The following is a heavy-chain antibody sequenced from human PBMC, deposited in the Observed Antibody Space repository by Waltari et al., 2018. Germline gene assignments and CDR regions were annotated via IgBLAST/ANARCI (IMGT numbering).Heavy chain of an antibody. J-gene: IGHJ4*02. Sequence: EVPLLESGGGLVQPGGSLRLSCAASGFTFSIDALSWVRPAPGKGLEWVSASSGSGGSTYYADSVKGRFTISRDNSKNTLYLQMNSLRAEDTAVYYCAKDNYYGSGSYYTFFDYWGQGTLVTVSS. CDR2: SSGSGGST. V-gene: IGHV3-23*01. D-gene: IGHD3-10*01. CDR1: GFTFSIDA. CDR3: AKDNYYGSGSYYTFFDY.